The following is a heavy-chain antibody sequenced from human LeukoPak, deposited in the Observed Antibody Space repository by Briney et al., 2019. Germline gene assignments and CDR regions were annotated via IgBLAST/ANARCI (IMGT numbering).Heavy chain of an antibody. CDR1: GFTFRDFW. D-gene: IGHD7-27*01. V-gene: IGHV3-74*03. CDR2: MSPDGSDT. Sequence: QAGGSLRLSCAASGFTFRDFWMHWVRQAPGKGPVWVSRMSPDGSDTKYADSVKGRFTISRDNAENTMYLQMSSLRAEDTAVYYCARDMWGTFDYWGQGALVTVSS. J-gene: IGHJ4*02. CDR3: ARDMWGTFDY.